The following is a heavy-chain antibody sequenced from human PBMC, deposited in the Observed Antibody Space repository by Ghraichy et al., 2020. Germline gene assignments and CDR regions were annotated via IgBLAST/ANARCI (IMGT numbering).Heavy chain of an antibody. J-gene: IGHJ6*02. D-gene: IGHD2/OR15-2a*01. CDR2: IYYSGST. CDR1: GGSISSYY. CDR3: ARDHWVSMSSNYYYYGMDV. Sequence: SETLSLTYTVSGGSISSYYWSWIRQPPGKGLEWIGYIYYSGSTNYNPSLKSRVTISVDTSKNQFSLKLSSVTAADTAVYYCARDHWVSMSSNYYYYGMDVWGQGTTVTVSS. V-gene: IGHV4-59*01.